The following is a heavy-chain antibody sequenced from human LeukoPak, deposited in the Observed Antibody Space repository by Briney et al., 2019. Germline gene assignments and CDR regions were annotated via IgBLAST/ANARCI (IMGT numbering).Heavy chain of an antibody. CDR1: GFTFDDYA. V-gene: IGHV3-9*01. D-gene: IGHD3-22*01. Sequence: PGGSLRLSCAASGFTFDDYAMHWVRQAPGKGLEWVSGISWNSGSIGYADSVKGRFTISRDNAKNSLYLQMNSLRAEDTALYYCAKDTGAYDSSGYHIDYWGQGTLVTVSS. J-gene: IGHJ4*02. CDR3: AKDTGAYDSSGYHIDY. CDR2: ISWNSGSI.